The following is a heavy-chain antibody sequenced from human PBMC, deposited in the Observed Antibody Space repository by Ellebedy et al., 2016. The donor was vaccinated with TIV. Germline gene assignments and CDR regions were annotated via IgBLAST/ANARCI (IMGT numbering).Heavy chain of an antibody. CDR2: IGTAGDT. CDR1: GFTFRNYD. D-gene: IGHD2-15*01. Sequence: PGGSLRLSCAASGFTFRNYDMHWVRQTTGKGLEWVSTIGTAGDTYYPASVKGRFTISRENAKNSLYLQMNSLRAGDTAVYYCARAYCSGGSCENWFDPWGQGTLVTVSS. V-gene: IGHV3-13*01. J-gene: IGHJ5*02. CDR3: ARAYCSGGSCENWFDP.